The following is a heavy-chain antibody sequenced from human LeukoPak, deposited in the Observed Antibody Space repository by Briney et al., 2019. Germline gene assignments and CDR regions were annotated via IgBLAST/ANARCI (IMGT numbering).Heavy chain of an antibody. D-gene: IGHD3-10*01. V-gene: IGHV4-59*01. CDR2: VCYNGTT. Sequence: SETLSLTCSVSGDSISSYFWAWIRQPPGKGLEWIGYVCYNGTTNYNPSLRNRVAISIDTSKNQFSLKLNSATAADTAVYYCATSGRFNSPRHYWGQGTLVTVSS. J-gene: IGHJ4*02. CDR1: GDSISSYF. CDR3: ATSGRFNSPRHY.